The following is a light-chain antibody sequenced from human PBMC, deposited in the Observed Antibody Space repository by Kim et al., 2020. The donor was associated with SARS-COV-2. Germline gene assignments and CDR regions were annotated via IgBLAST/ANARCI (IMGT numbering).Light chain of an antibody. CDR2: DVN. CDR1: GHYVVGYGC. CDR3: CSYAGSFSAV. J-gene: IGLJ2*01. V-gene: IGLV2-11*01. Sequence: QTCTRCCSVPGHYVVGYGCFSPYQRRPGKVPRLLIYDVNRPPPVVPDRLSGSKSGSTASLTISGLQTEDEAEYYCCSYAGSFSAVFGGGTQLTVL.